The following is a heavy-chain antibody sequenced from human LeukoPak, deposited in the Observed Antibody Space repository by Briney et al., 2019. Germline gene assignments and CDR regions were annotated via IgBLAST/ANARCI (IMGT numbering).Heavy chain of an antibody. CDR3: ARSYSYDSSGYYGAK. CDR1: GYTFTCQY. D-gene: IGHD3-22*01. Sequence: ASVTVSCTASGYTFTCQYIYWVRQAPGQGPEWMGWINPNSGGTNYAQKFQGRVTMTRDTSISTAYMEVSSLRSDDTAVYYCARSYSYDSSGYYGAKWGQGTLVTVSS. V-gene: IGHV1-2*02. J-gene: IGHJ4*02. CDR2: INPNSGGT.